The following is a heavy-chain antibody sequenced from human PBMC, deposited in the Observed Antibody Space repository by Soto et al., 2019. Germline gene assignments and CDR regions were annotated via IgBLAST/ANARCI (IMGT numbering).Heavy chain of an antibody. CDR1: CGPFSGAC. CDR3: ARDKITGLFDY. D-gene: IGHD2-8*02. CDR2: INHSGST. Sequence: LSGTCGFCCGPFSGACWTRIRQPPGPGLEWIGEINHSGSTNYNPSLKSRVTISVDTSKNQFSLKLTSVTAADTAVYYCARDKITGLFDYWGQGTLVTVSS. V-gene: IGHV4-34*01. J-gene: IGHJ4*02.